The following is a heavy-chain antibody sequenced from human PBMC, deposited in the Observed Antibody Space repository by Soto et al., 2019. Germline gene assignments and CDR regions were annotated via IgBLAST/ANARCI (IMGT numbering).Heavy chain of an antibody. CDR3: AKAKGIAVAGSLDY. V-gene: IGHV3-9*01. CDR1: GFTFDDYA. J-gene: IGHJ4*02. D-gene: IGHD6-19*01. CDR2: ISWNSGSI. Sequence: EVQLVESGGGLVQPGRSLRLSCAASGFTFDDYAMHWVRQAPGKGLEWGSGISWNSGSIGYADSVKGRFTISRDNAKNSLYLQMNSLRAEDTALYYCAKAKGIAVAGSLDYWGQGTLVTVSS.